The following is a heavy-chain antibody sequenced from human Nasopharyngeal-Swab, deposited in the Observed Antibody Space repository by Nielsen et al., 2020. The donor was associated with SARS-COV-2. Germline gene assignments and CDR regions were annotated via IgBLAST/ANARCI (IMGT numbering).Heavy chain of an antibody. D-gene: IGHD6-13*01. V-gene: IGHV3-33*01. Sequence: GGSLRLSCAASGFTFSSYGMHWVRQAPGKGLEWVAVIWYDGSNKYYADSVKGRFTISRDNSKNTLYLQMNSLRAEDTAVYYCARDLGGAAAGIDSWGQGTLVTVSS. J-gene: IGHJ5*01. CDR1: GFTFSSYG. CDR3: ARDLGGAAAGIDS. CDR2: IWYDGSNK.